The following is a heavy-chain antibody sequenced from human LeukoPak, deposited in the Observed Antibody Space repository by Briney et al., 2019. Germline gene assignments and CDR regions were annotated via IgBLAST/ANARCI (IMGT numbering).Heavy chain of an antibody. D-gene: IGHD1-26*01. CDR1: GFTFSSYS. CDR2: ISSSGSYI. Sequence: GGSLRLSCAASGFTFSSYSRNWVRQAPGKGLEGVSSISSSGSYILYADSAKGRLTISSDNAKNSLYLQMNSLRAEDTAVYYCARERTWELPFDYWGQGTLVTVSS. J-gene: IGHJ4*02. V-gene: IGHV3-21*01. CDR3: ARERTWELPFDY.